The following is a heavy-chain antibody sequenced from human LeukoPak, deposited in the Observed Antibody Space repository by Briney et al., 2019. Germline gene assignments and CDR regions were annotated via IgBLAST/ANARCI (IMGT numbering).Heavy chain of an antibody. CDR1: GGSFSGYH. CDR2: INPSGST. J-gene: IGHJ6*03. CDR3: AREYYDFFGGYYYYMDV. V-gene: IGHV4-34*01. D-gene: IGHD3-3*01. Sequence: SETLSLTCAVYGGSFSGYHWTWIRQSPGKGLEWIGDINPSGSTYYNPSLKSRLTISVDTSKNQFSLKLSSVTAADTAVYYCAREYYDFFGGYYYYMDVWGKGTTVTVSS.